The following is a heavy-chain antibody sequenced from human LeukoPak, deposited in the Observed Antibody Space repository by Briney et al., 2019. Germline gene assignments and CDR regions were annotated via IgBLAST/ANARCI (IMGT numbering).Heavy chain of an antibody. CDR3: AKAGAVVVVAAKYFDY. V-gene: IGHV3-23*01. Sequence: GGSLRLSCAASGFTFSSYDMNWVRQAPGKGLEWVSGISGSGGSTYYADSVKGRFTISRDNSKNTLYLQMNSLRAEDTAVYYCAKAGAVVVVAAKYFDYWGQGTLVTVSS. CDR1: GFTFSSYD. CDR2: ISGSGGST. D-gene: IGHD2-15*01. J-gene: IGHJ4*02.